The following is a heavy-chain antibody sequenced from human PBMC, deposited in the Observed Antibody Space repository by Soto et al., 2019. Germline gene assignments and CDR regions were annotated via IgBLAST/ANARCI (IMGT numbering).Heavy chain of an antibody. D-gene: IGHD2-15*01. CDR3: AKDMSLFLSPMFDY. CDR1: GFAFDDYA. V-gene: IGHV3-9*01. CDR2: ISWNSGSI. J-gene: IGHJ4*02. Sequence: GGSLRLSCAASGFAFDDYAMHWVRQAPGKGLEWVSGISWNSGSIGYADSVKGRFTISRDNSKNSLYLQMNSLRAEDTALYYCAKDMSLFLSPMFDYWGQGTLVTVSS.